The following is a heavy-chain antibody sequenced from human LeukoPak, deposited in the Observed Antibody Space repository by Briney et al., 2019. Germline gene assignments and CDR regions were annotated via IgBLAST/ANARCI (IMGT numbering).Heavy chain of an antibody. D-gene: IGHD4-23*01. V-gene: IGHV3-21*01. CDR3: ATDYAGNSLWYYYGLGV. J-gene: IGHJ6*02. Sequence: GGSLRLSCAASGFTFSDCSINWVRQAPGKGLEWVSSISSSSNYIYYADSVKGRFTISRDNAKNSLYLQMNSLRAEDTAVYYCATDYAGNSLWYYYGLGVWGQGTTVTVSS. CDR1: GFTFSDCS. CDR2: ISSSSNYI.